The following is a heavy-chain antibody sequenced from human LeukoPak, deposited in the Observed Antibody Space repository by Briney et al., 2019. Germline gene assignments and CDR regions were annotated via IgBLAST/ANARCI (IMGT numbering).Heavy chain of an antibody. V-gene: IGHV4-61*02. CDR3: ARVRDAVAPDY. CDR2: FYTSGTT. Sequence: SETLSLTCTVSGDSISSGSYYWSWIRQPAGKGLEWIGRFYTSGTTNYNPSLKSRVTMSEDTSKNQFSLKLSSVTVADTAVYYCARVRDAVAPDYWGQGTLVTVSS. CDR1: GDSISSGSYY. J-gene: IGHJ4*02.